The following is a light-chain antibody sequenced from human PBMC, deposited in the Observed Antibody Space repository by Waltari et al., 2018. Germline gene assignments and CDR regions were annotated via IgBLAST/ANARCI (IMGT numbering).Light chain of an antibody. CDR3: QQYDNLPIFT. CDR1: QDISHY. Sequence: DIQMTQSPSSLSASVGDRVTITCQASQDISHYLNWYQQKPGKAPKLLIYDASNLETGVPSRFSGSGSGTDFTFTISSLQPEDIATYYCQQYDNLPIFTFGPGTKVDIK. J-gene: IGKJ3*01. CDR2: DAS. V-gene: IGKV1-33*01.